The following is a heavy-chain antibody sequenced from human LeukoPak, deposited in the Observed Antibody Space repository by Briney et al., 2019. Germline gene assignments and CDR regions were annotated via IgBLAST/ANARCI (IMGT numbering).Heavy chain of an antibody. CDR1: GGSISSGSYY. Sequence: SETLSLTCTVSGGSISSGSYYWSWIRQPAGKGLEWIGRIYTSGSTNYNPSLKSRVTISVDTSKNQFSLKLSSVTAADTAVYYCARGPHYDILTGQFDPWGQGTLVTVSS. D-gene: IGHD3-9*01. CDR3: ARGPHYDILTGQFDP. CDR2: IYTSGST. V-gene: IGHV4-61*02. J-gene: IGHJ5*02.